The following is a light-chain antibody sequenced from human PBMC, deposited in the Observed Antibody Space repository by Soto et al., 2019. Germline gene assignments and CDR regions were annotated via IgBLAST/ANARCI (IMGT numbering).Light chain of an antibody. Sequence: EIVLTQSPGTLSLSPGERATLSCRASQSVSSSFLAWYQQKPGQAPRLLIYGASSRATGIPDFTLTISRLEPEDFAVYYCQQYDNSTRTFGQGTKLEIK. CDR1: QSVSSSF. CDR2: GAS. CDR3: QQYDNSTRT. J-gene: IGKJ2*01. V-gene: IGKV3-20*01.